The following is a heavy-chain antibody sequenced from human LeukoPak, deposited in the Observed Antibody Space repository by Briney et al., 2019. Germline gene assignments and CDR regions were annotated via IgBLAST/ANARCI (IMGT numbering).Heavy chain of an antibody. Sequence: SETLSLTCAVYGGSFSGYYWSWIRQPPGKGLEWIGEINHSGSTNYNPSLKSRVTISVDTSKKQFSLKLTSVTAADTAVYYCTGAPPTVLTGAFDIWGPGTVVTVSS. J-gene: IGHJ3*02. CDR2: INHSGST. D-gene: IGHD4/OR15-4a*01. CDR3: TGAPPTVLTGAFDI. CDR1: GGSFSGYY. V-gene: IGHV4-34*01.